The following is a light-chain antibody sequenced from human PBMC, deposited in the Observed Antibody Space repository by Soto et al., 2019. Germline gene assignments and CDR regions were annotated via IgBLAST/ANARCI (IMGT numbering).Light chain of an antibody. Sequence: TQSPATLSVSPGERATLSCRASQSVSGSLAWYQQKPGQAPRLLFYGASTRATGVPARFSGSGSGTEFTLTISGLQSEDFAVYFCQQYTDRPRTFGQGTKVDIK. J-gene: IGKJ1*01. CDR1: QSVSGS. CDR2: GAS. V-gene: IGKV3-15*01. CDR3: QQYTDRPRT.